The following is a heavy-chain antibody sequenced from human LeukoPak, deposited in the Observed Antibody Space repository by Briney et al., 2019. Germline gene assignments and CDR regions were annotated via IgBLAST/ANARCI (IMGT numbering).Heavy chain of an antibody. CDR2: INQDGSEK. V-gene: IGHV3-7*03. Sequence: GGSLRLSCAASGLNYRSSWMSWIRQAPGKGLERVANINQDGSEKYYVDSVKGRFTISRDNAKNSLYLQMNSLRVEDTAVYYCARAFYSYFDYWGQGTLVVVST. CDR3: ARAFYSYFDY. J-gene: IGHJ4*02. CDR1: GLNYRSSW. D-gene: IGHD2/OR15-2a*01.